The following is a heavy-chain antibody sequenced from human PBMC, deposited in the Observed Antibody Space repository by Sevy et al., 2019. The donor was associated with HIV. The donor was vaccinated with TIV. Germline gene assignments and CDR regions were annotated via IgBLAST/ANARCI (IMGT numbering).Heavy chain of an antibody. CDR3: ARAGSSGFDAFDT. Sequence: SETLSLTCTVSGGSISSGDYYWSWIRQPPGKGLEWIGYIYYSGSTYYNPSLKSRVTISVDTSKNQFSLKLSSVTAADTAVYYCARAGSSGFDAFDTWGQGTMVTVSS. CDR2: IYYSGST. J-gene: IGHJ3*02. CDR1: GGSISSGDYY. D-gene: IGHD3-22*01. V-gene: IGHV4-30-4*01.